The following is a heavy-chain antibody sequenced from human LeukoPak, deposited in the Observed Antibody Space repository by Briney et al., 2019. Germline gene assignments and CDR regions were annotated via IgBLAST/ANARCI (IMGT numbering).Heavy chain of an antibody. CDR2: TNYFGSA. CDR3: ARLGLTGYKSGSSAPSDS. J-gene: IGHJ4*02. V-gene: IGHV4-39*01. D-gene: IGHD3-9*01. Sequence: SETLSLTCTVSDGSIISDTYYWGWVRQPPGKGLEWIGSTNYFGSAYYNPSLKSRVTISVDTSKNQFFLKLSAVIAADTAVYYCARLGLTGYKSGSSAPSDSWGQGTLVTVSS. CDR1: DGSIISDTYY.